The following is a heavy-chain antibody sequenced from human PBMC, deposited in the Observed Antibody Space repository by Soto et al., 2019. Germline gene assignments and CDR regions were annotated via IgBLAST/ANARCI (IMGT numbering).Heavy chain of an antibody. CDR1: GGSXSSSSYY. J-gene: IGHJ6*02. Sequence: SETLSLTCTVSGGSXSSSSYYWGWIRRPPGKGLEWIGSIYYSGSTYYNPSLKSRVTISVDTSKNQFSLKLSSVTAADTAVYYCASGYDILTGYPRGDYYGMDVWGQGTTVTVSS. CDR2: IYYSGST. V-gene: IGHV4-39*01. D-gene: IGHD3-9*01. CDR3: ASGYDILTGYPRGDYYGMDV.